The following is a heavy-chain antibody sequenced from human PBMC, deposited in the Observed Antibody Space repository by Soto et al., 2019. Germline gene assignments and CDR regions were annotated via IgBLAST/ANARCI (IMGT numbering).Heavy chain of an antibody. Sequence: PGGSLRLFCAASGFTFSSYGMHWVRQAPGKGLEWVAVISYDGSNKYYADSVKGRFTISRDNSKNTLYLQMNSLRAEDTAVYYCAKASSGPSLKPPGYYYYGMDVWGQGTTVTVSS. V-gene: IGHV3-30*18. J-gene: IGHJ6*02. D-gene: IGHD6-25*01. CDR1: GFTFSSYG. CDR2: ISYDGSNK. CDR3: AKASSGPSLKPPGYYYYGMDV.